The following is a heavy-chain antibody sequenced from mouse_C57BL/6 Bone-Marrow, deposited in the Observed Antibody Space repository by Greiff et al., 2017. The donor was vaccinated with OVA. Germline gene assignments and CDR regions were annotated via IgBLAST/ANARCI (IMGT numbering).Heavy chain of an antibody. CDR2: IYPGSGST. V-gene: IGHV1-55*01. CDR1: GYTFTSYW. CDR3: ARYYYYGSSYEDYFDY. Sequence: VQLQQPGAELVKPGASVKMSCKASGYTFTSYWITWVKQRPGQGLEWIGDIYPGSGSTNYNEKFKSKATLTVDTSSSTAYMQLSSLTSEDSAVYYCARYYYYGSSYEDYFDYWGQGTTLTVSS. D-gene: IGHD1-1*01. J-gene: IGHJ2*01.